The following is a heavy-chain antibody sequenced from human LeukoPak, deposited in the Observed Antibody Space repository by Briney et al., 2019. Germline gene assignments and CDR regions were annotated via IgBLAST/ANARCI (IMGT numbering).Heavy chain of an antibody. CDR1: GGTFSSYA. V-gene: IGHV1-69*13. Sequence: SVKASCKASGGTFSSYAISWVRQAPGQGLEWMGGIIPIFGTANYAQKFQGRVTITADESTSTAYMELSSLRSEDTAVYYCARECLPNYVWGSYRPLPHNWFDPWGQGTLVTVSS. J-gene: IGHJ5*02. CDR2: IIPIFGTA. D-gene: IGHD3-16*02. CDR3: ARECLPNYVWGSYRPLPHNWFDP.